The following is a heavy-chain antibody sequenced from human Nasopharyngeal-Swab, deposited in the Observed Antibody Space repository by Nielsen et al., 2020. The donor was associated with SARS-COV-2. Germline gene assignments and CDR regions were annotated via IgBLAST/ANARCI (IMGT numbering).Heavy chain of an antibody. Sequence: ASVKVSCQTSGYTFTDYYIHWLRQVPGQGLEWVGCINPDSGDTKYAQKFQGRVTVSSDRSRSTAYIDLSRLRSDDTAVYYCARDYYDNYDSDYWGQGTLVTVSS. CDR3: ARDYYDNYDSDY. V-gene: IGHV1-2*02. J-gene: IGHJ4*02. D-gene: IGHD3-22*01. CDR1: GYTFTDYY. CDR2: INPDSGDT.